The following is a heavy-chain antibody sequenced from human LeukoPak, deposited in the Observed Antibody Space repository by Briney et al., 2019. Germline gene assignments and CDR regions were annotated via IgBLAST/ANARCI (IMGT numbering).Heavy chain of an antibody. CDR1: GFTFSSYA. V-gene: IGHV3-23*01. Sequence: GGSLRLSCAASGFTFSSYAMSWVRQAPGKGLEWVSAISGSGGSTYYADSVKGRFTISRGNSKNTLYLQMNSLRAEDTAVYYCAKDCSSTSCYRSFEYWGQGTLVTVSS. CDR3: AKDCSSTSCYRSFEY. D-gene: IGHD2-2*01. CDR2: ISGSGGST. J-gene: IGHJ4*02.